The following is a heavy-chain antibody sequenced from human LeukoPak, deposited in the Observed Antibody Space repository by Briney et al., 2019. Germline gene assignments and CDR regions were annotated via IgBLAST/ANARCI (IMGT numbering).Heavy chain of an antibody. CDR1: GFIFSSYG. J-gene: IGHJ4*02. V-gene: IGHV3-30*18. D-gene: IGHD1-26*01. CDR3: AKDSQWGKVGTKGGYFDY. Sequence: GGSLRLSCAASGFIFSSYGMHWVRQAPDKGLEWVAVISYDGSNKYYADSVKGRFTISRDNSKNTLYLQMNSLRAEDTAVYHCAKDSQWGKVGTKGGYFDYWGQGTLVTVSS. CDR2: ISYDGSNK.